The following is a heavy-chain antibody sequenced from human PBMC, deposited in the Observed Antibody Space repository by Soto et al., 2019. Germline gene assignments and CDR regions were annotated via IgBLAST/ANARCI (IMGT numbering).Heavy chain of an antibody. CDR3: ARHPTVRGVVPYYMDV. CDR2: IYYSGST. D-gene: IGHD3-10*01. Sequence: SETLSLTCTVSCGSISSYYWSWIRQPPGKGLEWIGYIYYSGSTNYNPSLKSRVTISVDTSKNQFSLKLSSVTAADTAVYYCARHPTVRGVVPYYMDVWGKGTTVTVSS. J-gene: IGHJ6*03. V-gene: IGHV4-59*08. CDR1: CGSISSYY.